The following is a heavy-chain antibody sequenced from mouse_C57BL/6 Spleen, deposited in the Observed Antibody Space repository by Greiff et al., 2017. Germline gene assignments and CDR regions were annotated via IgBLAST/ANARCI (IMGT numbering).Heavy chain of an antibody. Sequence: QVQLQQSGAELAKPGASVKLPCKASGYTFTSYWMHWVKQRPGQGLEWIGYINPSSGYTKYNQKFKDKATLTADKSSSTAYMQLSSLTYEDSAVYYCAKPPPYYDDAMDYWGQGTSVTVSS. CDR1: GYTFTSYW. J-gene: IGHJ4*01. CDR2: INPSSGYT. V-gene: IGHV1-7*01. D-gene: IGHD2-4*01. CDR3: AKPPPYYDDAMDY.